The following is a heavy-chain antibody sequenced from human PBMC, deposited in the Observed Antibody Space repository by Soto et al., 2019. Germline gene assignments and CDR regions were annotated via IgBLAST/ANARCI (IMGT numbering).Heavy chain of an antibody. CDR2: MYYSGST. CDR1: GGSISSGGHY. CDR3: ARDFKRITILGEPADAFDI. Sequence: QVQLQESGPGLVKPSQTLSLTCTVSGGSISSGGHYWSWIRQQPGKGLEWIGYMYYSGSTHYNPSLKSRVTISGDTSKNQFSLKLNSVTAADTAVYYCARDFKRITILGEPADAFDIWGQGTMVTVSS. V-gene: IGHV4-31*03. D-gene: IGHD3-3*01. J-gene: IGHJ3*02.